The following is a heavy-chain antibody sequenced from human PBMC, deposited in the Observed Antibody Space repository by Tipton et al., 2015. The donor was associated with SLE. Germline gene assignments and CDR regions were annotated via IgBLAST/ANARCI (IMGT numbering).Heavy chain of an antibody. CDR1: GFTFSSYP. V-gene: IGHV3-30*04. J-gene: IGHJ4*02. D-gene: IGHD1-26*01. CDR2: ISYDESNK. Sequence: SLRLSCAASGFTFSSYPMHWVRQAPGKGLEWVAVISYDESNKYYADSAKGRFTISRDNSKNTLYLQMNSLRPEDTAVYYCARDVVGATEGLDYWGQGTLVTVSS. CDR3: ARDVVGATEGLDY.